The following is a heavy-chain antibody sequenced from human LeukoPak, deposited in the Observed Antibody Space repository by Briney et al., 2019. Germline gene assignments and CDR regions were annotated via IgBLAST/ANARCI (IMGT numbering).Heavy chain of an antibody. V-gene: IGHV3-33*01. CDR1: GFTFSSYG. D-gene: IGHD4-23*01. Sequence: GGSLRLSRAASGFTFSSYGMHWVRQAPGKGLEWVALIWYDGSNKYYADSVKGRFTISRDKSKNTLYLQMNSLRAEDTAVYYCARDFSGYSLDYWGQGTLVSVSS. J-gene: IGHJ4*02. CDR2: IWYDGSNK. CDR3: ARDFSGYSLDY.